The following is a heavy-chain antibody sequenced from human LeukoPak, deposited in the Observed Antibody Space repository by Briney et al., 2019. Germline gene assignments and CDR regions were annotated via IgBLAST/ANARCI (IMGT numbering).Heavy chain of an antibody. J-gene: IGHJ4*02. CDR2: IYRGGST. V-gene: IGHV3-53*01. Sequence: GGSLRLSCAASGFTVSSNYMSWVRQAPGKGLAWVSVIYRGGSTYYADSVKGRFTISRDNSKNTLYLQMNSLRAEDTAVYYCARASCYSDFDYWGQGTLVTVSS. CDR1: GFTVSSNY. D-gene: IGHD2-15*01. CDR3: ARASCYSDFDY.